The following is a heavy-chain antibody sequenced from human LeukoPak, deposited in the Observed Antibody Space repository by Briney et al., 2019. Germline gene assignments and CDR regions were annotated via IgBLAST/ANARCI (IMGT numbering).Heavy chain of an antibody. CDR1: GASISRYF. Sequence: SETLSLTCTVSGASISRYFWTWLRQPPGKGLEWIGYIYYSGSSNYNPSLKSRVTISVDTSKNQFSLKLSSVTAADTAVYCCARHRYSSSGGRWFDPWGQGTLVTVSS. CDR2: IYYSGSS. V-gene: IGHV4-59*08. D-gene: IGHD6-13*01. CDR3: ARHRYSSSGGRWFDP. J-gene: IGHJ5*02.